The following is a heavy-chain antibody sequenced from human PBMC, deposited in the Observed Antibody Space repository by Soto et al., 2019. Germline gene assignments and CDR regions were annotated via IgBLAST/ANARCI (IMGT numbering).Heavy chain of an antibody. CDR3: ARDEKDLLPGYSSIYPLGLFDP. D-gene: IGHD3-9*01. V-gene: IGHV1-18*01. Sequence: QVQLVQSGAEVKKPGASVKVSCKASGYTFTSYGISWVRQAPGQGLEGMGWISAYNGNTNYAQKLHGRVTMSTDTSTSTAYVELRSLRSDDTDVYYCARDEKDLLPGYSSIYPLGLFDPWGQGTLVTVSS. CDR1: GYTFTSYG. CDR2: ISAYNGNT. J-gene: IGHJ5*02.